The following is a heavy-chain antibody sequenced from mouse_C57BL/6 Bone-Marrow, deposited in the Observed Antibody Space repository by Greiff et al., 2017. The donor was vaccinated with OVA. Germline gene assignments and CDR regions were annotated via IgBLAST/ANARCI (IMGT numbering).Heavy chain of an antibody. V-gene: IGHV2-5*01. CDR3: AKKDSSSYEGYAMDY. CDR1: GFSLTSYG. J-gene: IGHJ4*01. CDR2: IWRGGST. Sequence: VQGVESGPGLVQPSQSLSITCTVSGFSLTSYGVHWVRQSPGKGLEWLGVIWRGGSTDYNAAFMSRLSITKDNSKSQVFFKMNSLQADDTAIYYCAKKDSSSYEGYAMDYWGKGTSVTVSS. D-gene: IGHD3-2*02.